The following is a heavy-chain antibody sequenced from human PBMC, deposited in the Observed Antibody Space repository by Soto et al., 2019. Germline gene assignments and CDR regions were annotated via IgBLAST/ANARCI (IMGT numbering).Heavy chain of an antibody. CDR3: ARVPSPFDYYYAMDV. V-gene: IGHV4-34*10. CDR2: IFSSGTT. Sequence: PSETLSLTCAVYGGSFSGYCWSWICQPPGKGLEWIGYIFSSGTTYYNPSLKSRLTMSLDASQNQFSLKLNSLADADTAVYFCARVPSPFDYYYAMDVWGQGTTVTVSS. D-gene: IGHD3-16*01. CDR1: GGSFSGYC. J-gene: IGHJ6*02.